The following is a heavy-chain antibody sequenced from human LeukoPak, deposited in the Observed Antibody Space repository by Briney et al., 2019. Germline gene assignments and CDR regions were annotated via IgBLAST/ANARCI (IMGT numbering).Heavy chain of an antibody. J-gene: IGHJ3*02. Sequence: GGSLRLSCAASGFTFSSYSMNWVRQAPGKGLEWVSYISSTGSTIYYADSVKGRFTISRDNSKNTLYLQMNSLRAEDTAVYYCARGGSYLSAFDIWGQGTMVTVSS. V-gene: IGHV3-48*04. CDR3: ARGGSYLSAFDI. CDR1: GFTFSSYS. D-gene: IGHD1-26*01. CDR2: ISSTGSTI.